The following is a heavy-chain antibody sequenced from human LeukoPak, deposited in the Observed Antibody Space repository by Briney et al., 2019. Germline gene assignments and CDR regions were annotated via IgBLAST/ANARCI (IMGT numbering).Heavy chain of an antibody. CDR1: GFTFSSYG. V-gene: IGHV3-23*01. Sequence: GGSLRLSCAASGFTFSSYGMSWVRQAPGKGLEWVSAISGSGGSTYYADSVKGRFTISRDNSKDTLYLQMNSLRAEDTAVYYCAKVSIVATITYYYYMDVWGKGTTVTVSS. J-gene: IGHJ6*03. D-gene: IGHD5-12*01. CDR2: ISGSGGST. CDR3: AKVSIVATITYYYYMDV.